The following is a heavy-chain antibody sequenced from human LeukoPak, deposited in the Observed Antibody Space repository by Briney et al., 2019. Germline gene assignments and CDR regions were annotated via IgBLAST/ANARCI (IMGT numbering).Heavy chain of an antibody. J-gene: IGHJ4*02. V-gene: IGHV3-21*01. CDR3: ARDLVLGATLQWPDY. CDR2: ISSSSSYI. CDR1: GFTFSSYS. D-gene: IGHD4/OR15-4a*01. Sequence: PGRSLRLSCAASGFTFSSYSMNWVRQAPGKGLEWVSSISSSSSYIYYADSVKGRFTISRDNAKNSLYLQMNSLRAEDTAVYYCARDLVLGATLQWPDYWGQGTLVTVSS.